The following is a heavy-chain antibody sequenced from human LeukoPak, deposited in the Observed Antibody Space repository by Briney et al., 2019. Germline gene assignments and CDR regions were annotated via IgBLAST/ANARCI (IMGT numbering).Heavy chain of an antibody. J-gene: IGHJ5*02. CDR3: ARPPYSSSWDPGWFDP. V-gene: IGHV3-11*06. CDR1: GFTFSDYY. Sequence: PGGSLRLACVASGFTFSDYYMSWIRQAPGKGLEWVSYISSSSDYTNYADSVRGRFTISRDNAKNSLYLQMNSLRAEDTAVYYCARPPYSSSWDPGWFDPWGQGTLITVSS. CDR2: ISSSSDYT. D-gene: IGHD6-13*01.